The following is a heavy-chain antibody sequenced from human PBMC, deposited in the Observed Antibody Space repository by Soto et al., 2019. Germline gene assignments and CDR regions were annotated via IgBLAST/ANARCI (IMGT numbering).Heavy chain of an antibody. Sequence: GGSLRLSCAASGFTFSSYAMSWVRQAPGKGLEWVSAISGSGSSTYYADSVKGRFTISRDNSKNTLYLQMNSLRAEDTAVYYCAKGGSSWYFPFDYWGQGTLVTVSS. CDR2: ISGSGSST. V-gene: IGHV3-23*01. CDR3: AKGGSSWYFPFDY. D-gene: IGHD6-13*01. CDR1: GFTFSSYA. J-gene: IGHJ4*02.